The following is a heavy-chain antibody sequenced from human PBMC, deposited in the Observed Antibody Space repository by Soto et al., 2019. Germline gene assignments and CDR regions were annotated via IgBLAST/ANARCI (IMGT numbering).Heavy chain of an antibody. Sequence: QVQLVQSGAEVKRPGASVKVSCKASGYPFTGHYIHWLRQAPGQGFEWMGWISNSGGTKYAQNFHGRVTMTRDTSITTAYMELKGLKSDDTAVYYCARGGSWYAFWGQGTLVTVSS. D-gene: IGHD6-13*01. CDR2: ISNSGGT. V-gene: IGHV1-2*02. J-gene: IGHJ4*02. CDR3: ARGGSWYAF. CDR1: GYPFTGHY.